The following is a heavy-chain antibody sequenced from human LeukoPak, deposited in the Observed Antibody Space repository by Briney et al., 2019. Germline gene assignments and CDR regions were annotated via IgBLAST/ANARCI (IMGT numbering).Heavy chain of an antibody. J-gene: IGHJ4*02. V-gene: IGHV4-38-2*01. Sequence: SETLSLTCAVSGYSISSGYYWGWIRQPPGKGLEWIGSIYHSGSTYYNPSLKSRVTISVDTSENQFSLKLSSVTAADTAVYYCASTMVVVPAANFDYWGQGTLVTVSS. CDR3: ASTMVVVPAANFDY. CDR2: IYHSGST. CDR1: GYSISSGYY. D-gene: IGHD2-2*01.